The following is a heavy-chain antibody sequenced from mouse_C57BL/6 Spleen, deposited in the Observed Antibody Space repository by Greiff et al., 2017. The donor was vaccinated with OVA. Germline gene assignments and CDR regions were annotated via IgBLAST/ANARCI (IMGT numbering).Heavy chain of an antibody. D-gene: IGHD1-1*01. V-gene: IGHV1-61*01. CDR3: ARDYYGSSYE. Sequence: VQLQQPGAELVRPGSSVKLSCKASGYTFTSYWMDWVKQRPGQGLEWIGNIYPSDSETHYNKKFTDKATLTVDKSSSTAYMQLSSLTSEDAAVYYCARDYYGSSYEWGQGTTLTVSS. J-gene: IGHJ2*01. CDR1: GYTFTSYW. CDR2: IYPSDSET.